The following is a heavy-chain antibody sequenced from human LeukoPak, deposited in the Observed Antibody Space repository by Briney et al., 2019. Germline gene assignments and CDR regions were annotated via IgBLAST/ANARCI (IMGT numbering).Heavy chain of an antibody. Sequence: PGGSLRLSCEASGFTFSSYEINWVRQAPGKGLEWVSYISSSGSTIYYADSVKGRFTISRDNAKNSLYLQMNSLRAEDTAVYYCARDGDYYYGSGSPNWFDPWGQGTLVTVSS. V-gene: IGHV3-48*03. CDR2: ISSSGSTI. CDR3: ARDGDYYYGSGSPNWFDP. D-gene: IGHD3-10*01. CDR1: GFTFSSYE. J-gene: IGHJ5*02.